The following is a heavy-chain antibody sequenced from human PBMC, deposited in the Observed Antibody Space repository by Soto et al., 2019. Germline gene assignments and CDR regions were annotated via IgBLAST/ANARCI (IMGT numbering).Heavy chain of an antibody. D-gene: IGHD3-10*01. CDR3: ARDRYYGSGTYYNFYSGMDV. CDR2: IFHSGST. Sequence: SETLSLTCAVSGGSINSGGYYWTWVRQPPGNGLEWIGNIFHSGSTYYTPSLQSRVTISLDTSKNHFSLKLSSVTPADTAVYYCARDRYYGSGTYYNFYSGMDVSGQGTTVTLS. CDR1: GGSINSGGYY. V-gene: IGHV4-30-4*01. J-gene: IGHJ6*02.